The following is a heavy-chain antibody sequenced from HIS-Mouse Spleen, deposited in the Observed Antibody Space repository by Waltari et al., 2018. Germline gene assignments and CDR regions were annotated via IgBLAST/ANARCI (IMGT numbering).Heavy chain of an antibody. Sequence: QVQLVESGGGVVQPGRSLRLSCAASGFTFSSYAMHWVRQAPGKELEWVAVISYDGSNKYYADSVKGRFTISRDNSKNTLDLQMNSLRAEDTAVYYCARGFVDTAMVDYWGQGTLVTVSS. J-gene: IGHJ4*02. V-gene: IGHV3-30-3*01. CDR1: GFTFSSYA. CDR3: ARGFVDTAMVDY. D-gene: IGHD5-18*01. CDR2: ISYDGSNK.